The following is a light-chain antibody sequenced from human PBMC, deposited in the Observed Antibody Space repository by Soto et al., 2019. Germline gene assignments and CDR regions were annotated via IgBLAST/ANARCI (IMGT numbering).Light chain of an antibody. Sequence: QSALTQPASVSGSPGQSITISCTGTSSDVGSYNLVSWYQQHPGKAPKLMIYEGSKRPSGVSNRFSGFKSGNTASLTISGLQDEDEADYYCCSYAGRSTLEFGGGTKVTVL. J-gene: IGLJ2*01. CDR2: EGS. CDR3: CSYAGRSTLE. V-gene: IGLV2-23*01. CDR1: SSDVGSYNL.